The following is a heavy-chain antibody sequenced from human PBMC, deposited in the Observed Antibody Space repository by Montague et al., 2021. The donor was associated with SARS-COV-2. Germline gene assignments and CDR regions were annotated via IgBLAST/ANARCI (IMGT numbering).Heavy chain of an antibody. CDR1: GGSISTSHW. CDR2: IDERGST. V-gene: IGHV4-4*02. CDR3: ARGVRTSTWSIRGYGGNYYFDS. Sequence: SETLSLTCAVSGGSISTSHWWSWVRQPPGKGLEWIGGIDERGSTNYSPSLKSRVTMSIDKSANQFSLKLASLTAADTAIYFCARGVRTSTWSIRGYGGNYYFDSWGQGTLVAVSS. J-gene: IGHJ4*02. D-gene: IGHD4-23*01.